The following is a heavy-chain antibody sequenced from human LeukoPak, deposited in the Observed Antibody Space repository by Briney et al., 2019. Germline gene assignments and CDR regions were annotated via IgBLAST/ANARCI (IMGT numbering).Heavy chain of an antibody. D-gene: IGHD2-15*01. J-gene: IGHJ3*02. V-gene: IGHV3-33*01. CDR2: IWYDGTNT. CDR3: ARDFCSGGSCYPDAFDI. Sequence: PGRSLRLSCAASGFTFSSYGMHWVRQAPGKGLEWVAVIWYDGTNTYYADSVKGRFTISRDNSKNTLYLQMNSLRAGDTAVYYCARDFCSGGSCYPDAFDIWGQGTMVTVSS. CDR1: GFTFSSYG.